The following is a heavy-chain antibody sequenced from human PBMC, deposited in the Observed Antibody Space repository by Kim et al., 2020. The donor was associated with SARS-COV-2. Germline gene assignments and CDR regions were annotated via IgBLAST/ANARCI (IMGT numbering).Heavy chain of an antibody. Sequence: SETLSLTCAVSGGAFRGYLWSWIRQSPEKGLEWIGYINDSGSTNYNPSLKSRVTISVDMSNNQLSLKLTSMTAADTAVYYCARVRLMMQFGVLRDYYVDVWGEGTAVTVSS. V-gene: IGHV4-34*01. CDR2: INDSGST. D-gene: IGHD3-16*01. CDR3: ARVRLMMQFGVLRDYYVDV. CDR1: GGAFRGYL. J-gene: IGHJ6*03.